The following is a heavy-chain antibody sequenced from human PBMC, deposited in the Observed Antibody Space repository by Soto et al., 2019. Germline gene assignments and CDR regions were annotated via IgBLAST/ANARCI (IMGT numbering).Heavy chain of an antibody. D-gene: IGHD1-26*01. J-gene: IGHJ3*02. CDR1: GFTFSSYA. V-gene: IGHV3-30-3*01. CDR3: ARDRGWDRMDAFDI. Sequence: QVQLVESGGGVVQPGRSLRLSCAASGFTFSSYAMHWVRQAPGKGLEWVAVISYDGSNKYYADSVKGRFTISRDNSKNTLYLQMNSLRAEDTAVYYCARDRGWDRMDAFDIWGQGTMVTVSS. CDR2: ISYDGSNK.